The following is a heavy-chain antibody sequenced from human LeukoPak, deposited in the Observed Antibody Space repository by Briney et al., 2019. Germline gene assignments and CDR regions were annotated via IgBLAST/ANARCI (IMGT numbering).Heavy chain of an antibody. D-gene: IGHD6-19*01. J-gene: IGHJ4*02. Sequence: SETLSLTCTVSGGSISSYYWSWIRQPPGKGLEWIGYIYYSGSTNYNPSLKSRVTISVDTSKNQFSLKLSSVTAADTAVYYCARGGVAGFFDYWGQGTLVTVSS. V-gene: IGHV4-59*12. CDR2: IYYSGST. CDR1: GGSISSYY. CDR3: ARGGVAGFFDY.